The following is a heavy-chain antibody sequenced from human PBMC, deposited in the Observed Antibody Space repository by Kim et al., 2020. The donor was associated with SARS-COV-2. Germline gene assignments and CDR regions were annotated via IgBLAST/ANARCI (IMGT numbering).Heavy chain of an antibody. CDR3: TRTGDADSS. J-gene: IGHJ5*02. V-gene: IGHV3-73*01. CDR1: GFTFSGSS. Sequence: GGSLRLSCAASGFTFSGSSLHWVRQASGKGLEWVGRIRSKANSYATTYAASLQGRFTISRDDSKNTAYLQMNSLKTEDTAVYYCTRTGDADSSWGQGTLVTVSS. CDR2: IRSKANSYAT. D-gene: IGHD7-27*01.